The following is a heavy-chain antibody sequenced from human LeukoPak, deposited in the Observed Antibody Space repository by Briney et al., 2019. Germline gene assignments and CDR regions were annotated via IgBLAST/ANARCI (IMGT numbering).Heavy chain of an antibody. J-gene: IGHJ4*02. V-gene: IGHV3-30*03. CDR2: ISSDGSN. D-gene: IGHD3-10*01. CDR1: GFTFSSYG. CDR3: ARGGGDTMVRGVPFDY. Sequence: PGGSLRLSCAASGFTFSSYGMHWVRLAPGKGLEWVAVISSDGSNNYADSVKGRLTISRDNAKNSLYLQMNSLRAEDTAVYYCARGGGDTMVRGVPFDYWGQGTLVTVSS.